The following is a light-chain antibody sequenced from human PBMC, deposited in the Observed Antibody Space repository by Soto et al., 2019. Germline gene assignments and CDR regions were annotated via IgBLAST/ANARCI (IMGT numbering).Light chain of an antibody. CDR3: GTWDNSLSAV. CDR1: SSNVGSNY. Sequence: QSVLTQPPSVSAAPGQKVTISCSGSSSNVGSNYVSWYQQLPGTAPKLLIYDNGKRSSGIPDRFSGSQSGTSATLGITGLQTVDEADYYCGTWDNSLSAVFGGGTKVTVL. CDR2: DNG. J-gene: IGLJ2*01. V-gene: IGLV1-51*01.